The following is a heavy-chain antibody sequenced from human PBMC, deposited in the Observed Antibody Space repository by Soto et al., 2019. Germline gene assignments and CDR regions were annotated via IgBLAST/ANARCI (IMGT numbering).Heavy chain of an antibody. CDR3: ARDSGTGGVDAFDI. CDR1: GGSISSYY. J-gene: IGHJ3*02. V-gene: IGHV4-59*01. D-gene: IGHD7-27*01. Sequence: SETLSPTCTVSGGSISSYYWSWIRQPPGKGLEWIGYIYYSGSTNYNPSLKSRVTISVDTSKNQFSLKLSSVTAADTAVYYCARDSGTGGVDAFDIWGQGTMVTVSS. CDR2: IYYSGST.